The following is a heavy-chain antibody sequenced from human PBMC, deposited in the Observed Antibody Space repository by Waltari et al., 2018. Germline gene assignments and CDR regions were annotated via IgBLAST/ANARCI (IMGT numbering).Heavy chain of an antibody. Sequence: QVQLQESGPGLVKPSETLSLTCTVSGGSISSYYWSWIRQPAGKGREWIGRSYTSGSTNYNPSLKSRFTMSVDTSKNQFSLKLSSVTAADTAVYYCARFYGSGSYYKFGFDYWGQGTLVTVSS. V-gene: IGHV4-4*07. D-gene: IGHD3-10*01. CDR2: SYTSGST. J-gene: IGHJ4*02. CDR1: GGSISSYY. CDR3: ARFYGSGSYYKFGFDY.